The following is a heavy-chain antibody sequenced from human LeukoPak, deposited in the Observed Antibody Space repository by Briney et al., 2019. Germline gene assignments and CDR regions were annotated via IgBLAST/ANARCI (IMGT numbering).Heavy chain of an antibody. J-gene: IGHJ5*02. V-gene: IGHV3-23*01. Sequence: GGSLRLSCAASGFTFSSNAMSWVRQAPGKGLVWVSGISDSGGSTYYADSVKGRFTISRDNSKNLLYLQMSSLRAEDTAVYYCAKQEPYSSAWYPWGQGTLVTVSS. CDR3: AKQEPYSSAWYP. CDR1: GFTFSSNA. D-gene: IGHD6-19*01. CDR2: ISDSGGST.